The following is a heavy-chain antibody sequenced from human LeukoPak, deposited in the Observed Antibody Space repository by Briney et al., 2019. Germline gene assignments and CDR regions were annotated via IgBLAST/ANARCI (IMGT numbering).Heavy chain of an antibody. CDR2: IHYSGST. V-gene: IGHV4-59*01. D-gene: IGHD6-13*01. Sequence: PSETLSLTCTVSGGSMTSFFWNWIRQPPGKGLEWIAYIHYSGSTNYNPSLKSRLTMSIDMSKSKLYLRLSSVTAADRAVYFCGRGRPAAGQNFLDYWGQGTLVTVSS. CDR1: GGSMTSFF. J-gene: IGHJ4*02. CDR3: GRGRPAAGQNFLDY.